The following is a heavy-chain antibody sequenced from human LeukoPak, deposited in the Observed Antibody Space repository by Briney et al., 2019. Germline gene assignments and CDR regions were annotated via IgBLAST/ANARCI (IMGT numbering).Heavy chain of an antibody. CDR2: IIPILGIA. V-gene: IGHV1-69*04. D-gene: IGHD4-17*01. Sequence: GASVKVSCKASGGTFSSYAISWVRQAPGQGLEWMGRIIPILGIANYAQKFQGRVTITADKSTSTAYMELSSLRSEDTAVYYCARGSYGDYDFDYWGQGTLVTVSS. J-gene: IGHJ4*02. CDR1: GGTFSSYA. CDR3: ARGSYGDYDFDY.